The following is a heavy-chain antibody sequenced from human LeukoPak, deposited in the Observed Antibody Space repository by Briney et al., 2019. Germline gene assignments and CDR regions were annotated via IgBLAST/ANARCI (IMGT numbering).Heavy chain of an antibody. J-gene: IGHJ4*02. Sequence: GGSLRLSCAASGLTFSNYWMDWVRQAPGKGLEWVANIKQDGSEKNYVDSVEGRFIISRDNAKNSLYLQMSTLRADDTAVYYCARDGFGTGSNWGQGTLVTVSS. CDR2: IKQDGSEK. CDR3: ARDGFGTGSN. D-gene: IGHD3-16*01. CDR1: GLTFSNYW. V-gene: IGHV3-7*03.